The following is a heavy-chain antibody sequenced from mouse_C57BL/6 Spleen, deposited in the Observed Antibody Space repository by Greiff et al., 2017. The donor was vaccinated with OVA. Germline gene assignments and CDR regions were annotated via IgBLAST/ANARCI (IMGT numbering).Heavy chain of an antibody. J-gene: IGHJ4*01. CDR3: AREVRWSSYAVDG. CDR2: FDPSDSYT. D-gene: IGHD1-1*02. V-gene: IGHV1-69*01. Sequence: QVQLQQPGAELVMPGASVKLSCKASGYTFTSYWMHWMKQRPGQGLEWIGEFDPSDSYTNYNQKFKGKSTLTVDKSSSTAYMQLSRLTSEDSEVYYSAREVRWSSYAVDGRGQGTSVTAST. CDR1: GYTFTSYW.